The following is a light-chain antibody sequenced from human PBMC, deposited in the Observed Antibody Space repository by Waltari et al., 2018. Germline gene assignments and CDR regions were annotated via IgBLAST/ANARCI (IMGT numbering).Light chain of an antibody. CDR2: WAS. Sequence: DIVMTQSPDSLAVSLGERATINCTSSQSVLYSSNNENYLAWYQQKPGQPPKLLIYWASARTSGVPDRFSGSGSGTDFTLTISSLQAEDVAVYYCQQYYSIPPAFGRGTKLEIQ. CDR3: QQYYSIPPA. CDR1: QSVLYSSNNENY. J-gene: IGKJ2*01. V-gene: IGKV4-1*01.